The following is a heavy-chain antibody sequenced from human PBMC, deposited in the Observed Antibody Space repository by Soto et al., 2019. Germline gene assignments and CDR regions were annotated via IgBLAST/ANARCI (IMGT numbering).Heavy chain of an antibody. Sequence: GGSLRLSCSASGFTFTNHAMHWVRQAPGKGLEYVSGINTNGDSTYYADSVKDRFTISRDDSRDTLFLQMNSLRTEDTAVYHCATIGSASWLLGYWGQGTQVTVSS. CDR2: INTNGDST. D-gene: IGHD2-15*01. V-gene: IGHV3-64*04. CDR3: ATIGSASWLLGY. J-gene: IGHJ4*02. CDR1: GFTFTNHA.